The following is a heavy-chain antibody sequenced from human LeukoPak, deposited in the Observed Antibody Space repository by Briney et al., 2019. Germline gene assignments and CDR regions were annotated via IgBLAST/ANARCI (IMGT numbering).Heavy chain of an antibody. Sequence: GESLKISCKGSGYSFTNSWIGWVRQMPGKGLEWMGIIYPDDSDTRYSPSFQGQVTISADKSINTAYLQWSSLKASDTAVYYCARPKARGTSTWYGSWGQGTLVTVSS. CDR1: GYSFTNSW. CDR3: ARPKARGTSTWYGS. V-gene: IGHV5-51*01. D-gene: IGHD2-2*01. CDR2: IYPDDSDT. J-gene: IGHJ5*01.